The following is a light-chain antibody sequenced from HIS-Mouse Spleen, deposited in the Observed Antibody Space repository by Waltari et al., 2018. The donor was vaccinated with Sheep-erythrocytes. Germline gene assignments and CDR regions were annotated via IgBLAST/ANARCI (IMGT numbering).Light chain of an antibody. V-gene: IGKV2-28*01. CDR1: QSLLHRNGYNY. Sequence: EIVMSQSPLSLPVASGAPAAISGRLSQSLLHRNGYNYLDWYLQKQGQSQQLLVYLGSNRAPVVPDRFSCGGSGPDFTLKISRVEAEDVGVYCCMQALQTPLPFGGGTKVEIK. CDR3: MQALQTPLP. J-gene: IGKJ4*01. CDR2: LGS.